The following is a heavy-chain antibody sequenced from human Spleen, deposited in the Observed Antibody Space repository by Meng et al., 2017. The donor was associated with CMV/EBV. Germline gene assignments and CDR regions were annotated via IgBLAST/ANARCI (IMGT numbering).Heavy chain of an antibody. D-gene: IGHD3-9*01. CDR2: IYHRGST. Sequence: SETLSLTCTVSGGSLSTSNWWSWVRQSPGKGLEWIGEIYHRGSTSYNPSLKSRVTISVDTSKNQFSLKLSSVTAADTAVYYCARQSNDILGKFYYYGMDVWGQGTTVTVSS. V-gene: IGHV4-4*02. J-gene: IGHJ6*02. CDR3: ARQSNDILGKFYYYGMDV. CDR1: GGSLSTSNW.